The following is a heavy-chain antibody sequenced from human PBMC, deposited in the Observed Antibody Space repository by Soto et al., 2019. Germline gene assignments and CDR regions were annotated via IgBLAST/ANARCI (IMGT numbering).Heavy chain of an antibody. CDR3: ARALPVAKGGFDP. CDR1: GFTVSNTY. Sequence: GGSLRLSCAASGFTVSNTYMTWVRQPPGKGLECVSVIYTAGGTNYADSVKGRFIISRDNSKNTLYLQMNSLRAEDTAVYYCARALPVAKGGFDPWGQGTLVTVSP. CDR2: IYTAGGT. V-gene: IGHV3-53*01. D-gene: IGHD2-2*01. J-gene: IGHJ5*02.